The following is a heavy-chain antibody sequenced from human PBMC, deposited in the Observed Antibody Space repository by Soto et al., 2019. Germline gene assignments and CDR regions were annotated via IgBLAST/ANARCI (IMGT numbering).Heavy chain of an antibody. CDR2: IIPIFGTA. D-gene: IGHD3-22*01. Sequence: GASVKVCCKASGCTFSSYAISWVRQAPGQGLEWMGGIIPIFGTANYAQKFQDRVTITADKYMSTAYMELSSLRSEDTAVYYCAGPYDSSGYYYYYGMDVWGQGTTVTVS. V-gene: IGHV1-69*06. CDR3: AGPYDSSGYYYYYGMDV. J-gene: IGHJ6*02. CDR1: GCTFSSYA.